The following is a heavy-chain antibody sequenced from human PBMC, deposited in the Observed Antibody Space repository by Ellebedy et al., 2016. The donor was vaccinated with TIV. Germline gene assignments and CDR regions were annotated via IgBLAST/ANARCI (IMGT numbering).Heavy chain of an antibody. V-gene: IGHV3-33*01. Sequence: PGGSLRLSCAASGFTFSSYGMHWVRQAPGKGLELVAVIWYDGSNKYYADSVKGRFTISRDNSKNTLYLQMNSLRAEDTAVYYCARDAYGDSYGLDPWGQGTLVTVSS. J-gene: IGHJ5*02. CDR1: GFTFSSYG. D-gene: IGHD4-17*01. CDR2: IWYDGSNK. CDR3: ARDAYGDSYGLDP.